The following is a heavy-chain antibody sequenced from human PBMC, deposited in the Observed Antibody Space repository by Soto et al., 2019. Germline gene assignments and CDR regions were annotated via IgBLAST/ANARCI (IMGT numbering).Heavy chain of an antibody. CDR3: ARYDAYSSRRDNFDY. V-gene: IGHV4-39*01. D-gene: IGHD6-13*01. CDR1: GGSISSSSYY. Sequence: SETLSLTCTVSGGSISSSSYYWGWIRQPPGKGLEWIGSIYYSGSTYYNPSLKSRVTISVDTSKNQFSLKLGSVTAADTAVYYCARYDAYSSRRDNFDYWGQGTLVTVSS. J-gene: IGHJ4*02. CDR2: IYYSGST.